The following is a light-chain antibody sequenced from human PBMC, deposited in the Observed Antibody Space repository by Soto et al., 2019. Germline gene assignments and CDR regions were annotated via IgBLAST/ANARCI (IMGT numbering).Light chain of an antibody. CDR3: QFRSVCWT. V-gene: IGKV3-11*01. CDR1: QSITTY. CDR2: DAS. Sequence: EVVLTQSPATLSLSPGERATLSCRASQSITTYLAWYQQKPGQAPRLLIYDASNRATGIPARFSGSGSGTDFTLTISSLEPEDFAVYYCQFRSVCWTFGQGTKVDIK. J-gene: IGKJ1*01.